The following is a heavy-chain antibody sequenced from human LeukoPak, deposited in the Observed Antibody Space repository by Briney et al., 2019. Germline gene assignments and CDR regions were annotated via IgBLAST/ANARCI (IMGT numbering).Heavy chain of an antibody. CDR1: GFTFSSYD. J-gene: IGHJ4*02. V-gene: IGHV3-48*03. CDR3: ARETSWYFDY. Sequence: GGSLRLSCAASGFTFSSYDMSWVRQPPGKGLEWISDITGSGSTTYYADSVKGRFTISRDNAKNSLYLQMNSLRAEDTAIYYCARETSWYFDYWGRGTLVTVSS. CDR2: ITGSGSTT.